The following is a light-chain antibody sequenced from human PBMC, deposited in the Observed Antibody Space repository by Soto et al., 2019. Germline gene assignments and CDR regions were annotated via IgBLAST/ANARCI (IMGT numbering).Light chain of an antibody. Sequence: QSALTQPASVSGSPGQSITISCTGTSSVVGSYNLVSWYQQLPGKAPKVIICEVNKRPSGVSYRFSGSKSGNTASLTISGLQTEDEADYYCCSYAGTVAYVFGTGTKVTV. CDR3: CSYAGTVAYV. V-gene: IGLV2-23*02. CDR1: SSVVGSYNL. CDR2: EVN. J-gene: IGLJ1*01.